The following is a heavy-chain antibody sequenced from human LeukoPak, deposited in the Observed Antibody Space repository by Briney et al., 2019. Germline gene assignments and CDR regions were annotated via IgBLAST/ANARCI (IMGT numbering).Heavy chain of an antibody. CDR3: ATEDFDGIVGPIDSFDV. J-gene: IGHJ3*01. V-gene: IGHV1-24*01. CDR2: FDPEHGKT. CDR1: KYTPTELS. Sequence: ASMKVSCKVSKYTPTELSMHWVRQAPGKGLEWMGGFDPEHGKTVYAQTFQGRVTMTEDTSTGTAYMELRSLRSEDTAVYYCATEDFDGIVGPIDSFDVWGQGTMVTVSS. D-gene: IGHD1-26*01.